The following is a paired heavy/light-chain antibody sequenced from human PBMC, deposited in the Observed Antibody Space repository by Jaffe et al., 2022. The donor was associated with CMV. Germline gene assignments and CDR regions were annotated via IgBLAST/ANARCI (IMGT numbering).Light chain of an antibody. J-gene: IGKJ2*01. CDR1: QSVGMK. CDR3: QQYNNWPYT. CDR2: DAS. Sequence: EIVVTQSPATLSVSPGERATLSCRASQSVGMKLAWYQQKPGQAPRLLIYDASTRAIGIPAIGIPARFSGSGSGTEFTLTISSLQPEDFAVYYCQQYNNWPYTFGQGTKLEIK. V-gene: IGKV3-15*01.
Heavy chain of an antibody. V-gene: IGHV3-33*08. D-gene: IGHD2-21*01. CDR3: ARDGSIEVAFMDL. CDR1: GMTFSNYA. Sequence: QVRLVESGGGVVQPGSSLRLSCAASGMTFSNYAIHWVRRAPGKGLEWVAVIWYDGTKKYYGDSVKGRFTVSRDTSKSTVYLQMSSLRQEDTAVYYCARDGSIEVAFMDLWGNGTTVTVSS. CDR2: IWYDGTKK. J-gene: IGHJ6*01.